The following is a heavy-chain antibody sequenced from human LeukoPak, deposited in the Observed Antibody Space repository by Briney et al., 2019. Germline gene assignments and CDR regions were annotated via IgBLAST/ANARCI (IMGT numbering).Heavy chain of an antibody. CDR1: GGTFSSYA. CDR3: AAETYSSLLQDY. Sequence: SVKISCKASGGTFSSYAISWVRQAPGQGLEWMGGIIPIFGTANYAQKFQGRVTITADESTSTAYMELSSLRSEDTAVYYCAAETYSSLLQDYWGQGTLVTVSS. J-gene: IGHJ4*02. V-gene: IGHV1-69*01. CDR2: IIPIFGTA. D-gene: IGHD6-13*01.